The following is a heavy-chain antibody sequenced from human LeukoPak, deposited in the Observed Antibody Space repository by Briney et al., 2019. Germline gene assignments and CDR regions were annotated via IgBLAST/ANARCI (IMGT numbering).Heavy chain of an antibody. CDR2: IYYSGST. D-gene: IGHD6-19*01. V-gene: IGHV4-59*08. Sequence: SETLSLTCTVSGGSISSYYWSWIRQLPGKGLEWIGYIYYSGSTNYNPSLKSRVTISVDTSKNQFSLKLSSVTAADTAVYYCARHVRPQDSGWYFDYWGQGTLVTVSS. J-gene: IGHJ4*02. CDR3: ARHVRPQDSGWYFDY. CDR1: GGSISSYY.